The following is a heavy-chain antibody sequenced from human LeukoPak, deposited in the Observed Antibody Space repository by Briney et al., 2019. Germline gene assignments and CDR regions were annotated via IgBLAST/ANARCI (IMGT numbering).Heavy chain of an antibody. CDR1: GFTFSAYW. Sequence: GGSLRLSCAASGFTFSAYWMNWVRQAPGKGLEWVANIKQDGTKKYYVDSVKGRFTISRDNAKNSLYLQMNSLRVEDTAIYYRARDPYGDYRRAFDIWGQGTMDTVSS. J-gene: IGHJ3*02. CDR3: ARDPYGDYRRAFDI. CDR2: IKQDGTKK. V-gene: IGHV3-7*01. D-gene: IGHD4-17*01.